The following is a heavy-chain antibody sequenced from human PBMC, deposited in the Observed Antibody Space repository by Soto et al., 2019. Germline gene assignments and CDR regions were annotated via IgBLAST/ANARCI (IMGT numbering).Heavy chain of an antibody. D-gene: IGHD3-10*01. V-gene: IGHV4-61*01. CDR2: IYYSGST. Sequence: PSETLSLTCTVSGGSVSSGSYYWSWIRQPPGKGLEWIGYIYYSGSTNYNPSLKSRVTISVDTSKNQFSLKLSSVTDADTSGYYYAREGLRRGITTLRSHKTAFDIWGQGTTVTVSS. CDR3: AREGLRRGITTLRSHKTAFDI. J-gene: IGHJ3*02. CDR1: GGSVSSGSYY.